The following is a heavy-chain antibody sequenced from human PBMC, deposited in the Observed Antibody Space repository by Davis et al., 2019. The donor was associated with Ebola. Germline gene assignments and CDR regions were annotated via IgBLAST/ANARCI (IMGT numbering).Heavy chain of an antibody. CDR1: GGSFSGYY. CDR2: THYSGRT. Sequence: MPSETLSLTCAVYGGSFSGYYWSWIRQPPGNGLEWIGETHYSGRTNYNPSLKSRFTIPVDTPKNQFSLKMSSVTAADTAVYYCAREGRSGYSNWFDPWGQGTLVTVSS. J-gene: IGHJ5*02. CDR3: AREGRSGYSNWFDP. V-gene: IGHV4-34*01. D-gene: IGHD3-22*01.